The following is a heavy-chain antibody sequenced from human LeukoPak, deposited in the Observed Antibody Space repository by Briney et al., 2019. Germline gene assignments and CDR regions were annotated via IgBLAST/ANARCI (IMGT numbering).Heavy chain of an antibody. D-gene: IGHD3-10*01. CDR2: ISSSSSYI. Sequence: GGSLRLSCAASGFTFNSYSMNWVRQAPGKGLEWVSSISSSSSYIYYADSVKGRFTISRDNAKNSLYLQMNSLRVEDTAVYYCARDLPSYGSGSYSFIYFDYWGQGTLVTVSS. CDR3: ARDLPSYGSGSYSFIYFDY. J-gene: IGHJ4*02. CDR1: GFTFNSYS. V-gene: IGHV3-21*01.